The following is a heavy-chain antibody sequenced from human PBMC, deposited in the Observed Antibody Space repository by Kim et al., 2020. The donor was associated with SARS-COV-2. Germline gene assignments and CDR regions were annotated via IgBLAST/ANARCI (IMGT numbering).Heavy chain of an antibody. J-gene: IGHJ6*02. Sequence: GGSLRLSCAASEFTFSDYYMSWIRQAPGKGLEWVAYISSSGNILYHADSVKGRFTISRDNAKNSLYLQMNSLRVEDTAVYFCAGGECGCSGGACYSSGKDCPYYYGMDVWGQGTTVAVSS. CDR1: EFTFSDYY. D-gene: IGHD2-21*02. CDR3: AGGECGCSGGACYSSGKDCPYYYGMDV. V-gene: IGHV3-11*04. CDR2: ISSSGNIL.